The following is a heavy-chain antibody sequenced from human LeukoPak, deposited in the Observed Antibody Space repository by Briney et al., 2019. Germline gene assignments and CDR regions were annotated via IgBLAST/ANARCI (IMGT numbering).Heavy chain of an antibody. J-gene: IGHJ3*02. CDR1: GGSISSYY. Sequence: SETLSLTCTVSGGSISSYYWSWIRQPPGKGLEWIGYIYYSGSTNYNPSLKSRVTISVDTSKNQFSLKLSSVTAADTAVYYCARQGSYDILTGYDAFDIWGQGTMVTVSS. CDR3: ARQGSYDILTGYDAFDI. V-gene: IGHV4-59*08. CDR2: IYYSGST. D-gene: IGHD3-9*01.